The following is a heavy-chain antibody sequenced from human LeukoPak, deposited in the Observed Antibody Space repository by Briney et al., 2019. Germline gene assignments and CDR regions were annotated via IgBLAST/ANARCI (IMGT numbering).Heavy chain of an antibody. CDR3: ARRIQGMAPYYFDY. V-gene: IGHV3-74*01. J-gene: IGHJ4*02. Sequence: PGGSLRLSCVASGFTFNTYYMHWVRQAPGKGPVWVSRINADDSNIGYADSVKGRFTISRDNAKNTLYLQMNSLRAEDTAVYYCARRIQGMAPYYFDYWGQGTLVTVSS. CDR2: INADDSNI. D-gene: IGHD5-24*01. CDR1: GFTFNTYY.